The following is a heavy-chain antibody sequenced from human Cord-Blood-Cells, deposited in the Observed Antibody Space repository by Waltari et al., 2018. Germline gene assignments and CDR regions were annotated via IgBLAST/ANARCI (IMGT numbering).Heavy chain of an antibody. J-gene: IGHJ4*02. V-gene: IGHV3-30-3*01. CDR3: AREGYYCDSSGYYFDY. CDR2: ISYDGSNK. D-gene: IGHD3-22*01. Sequence: QVQLVESGGGVVQPGRSLRLSCAASGFTFSSYAMHWVRQAPGKGLEWGAVISYDGSNKYYADSVKGRFTISRDNSKNTLYLQMNSLRAEDTAVYYCAREGYYCDSSGYYFDYWGQGTLVTVSS. CDR1: GFTFSSYA.